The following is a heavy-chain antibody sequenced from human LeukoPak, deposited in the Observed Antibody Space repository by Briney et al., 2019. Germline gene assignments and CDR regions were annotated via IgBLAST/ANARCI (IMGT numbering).Heavy chain of an antibody. J-gene: IGHJ3*01. D-gene: IGHD4-23*01. CDR3: ARDMSTRVTPISYAFDV. CDR2: IRYDGSNK. Sequence: PVQRLDSPSVIRYDGSNKYYADSVKGRFTISRDNSKNTLYLQMNSLRAEDTAVYYCARDMSTRVTPISYAFDVWGQGTMVTVSS. V-gene: IGHV3-30*02.